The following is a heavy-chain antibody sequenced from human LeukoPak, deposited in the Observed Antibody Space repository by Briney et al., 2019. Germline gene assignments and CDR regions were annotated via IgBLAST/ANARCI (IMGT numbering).Heavy chain of an antibody. CDR2: VSAYNGNT. CDR1: GYTFTSYG. Sequence: ASVKVSCKASGYTFTSYGISWVRQAPGQGLEWMGWVSAYNGNTNYAQKLQGRVTMTTDTSTSTAYMELRSLRSDDTAVYYCARIADSSGYLYYYYYYGMDVWGRGTTVTVSS. V-gene: IGHV1-18*01. J-gene: IGHJ6*02. CDR3: ARIADSSGYLYYYYYYGMDV. D-gene: IGHD3-22*01.